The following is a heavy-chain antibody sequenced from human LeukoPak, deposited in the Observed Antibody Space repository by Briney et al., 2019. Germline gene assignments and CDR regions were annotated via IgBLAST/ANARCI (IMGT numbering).Heavy chain of an antibody. CDR2: IYHSGST. D-gene: IGHD6-13*01. J-gene: IGHJ6*03. CDR3: ARGGGSSSWYTVYYYYYYYMDV. CDR1: GGSISSSNW. V-gene: IGHV4-4*02. Sequence: SGTLSLTCAVSGGSISSSNWWSWVRQPPGKGLEWIGEIYHSGSTNYNPSLKSRVTISVDKSKNQFSLKLSSVTAADTAVYYCARGGGSSSWYTVYYYYYYYMDVWGKGTTVTISS.